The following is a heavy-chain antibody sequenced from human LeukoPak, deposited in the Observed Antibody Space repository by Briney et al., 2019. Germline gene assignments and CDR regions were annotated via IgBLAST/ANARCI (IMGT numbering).Heavy chain of an antibody. J-gene: IGHJ6*03. Sequence: PSETLSLTCTVSGGSISSSSYYWGWIRQPPGKGLEWIGSIYYSGSTYYNPSLKSRVTISVDTSKNQFSLKLSSVTAADTAVYYCARAKRATITMVRGVIYYYYYMDVWGKGTTVTISS. CDR3: ARAKRATITMVRGVIYYYYYMDV. CDR1: GGSISSSSYY. D-gene: IGHD3-10*01. CDR2: IYYSGST. V-gene: IGHV4-39*07.